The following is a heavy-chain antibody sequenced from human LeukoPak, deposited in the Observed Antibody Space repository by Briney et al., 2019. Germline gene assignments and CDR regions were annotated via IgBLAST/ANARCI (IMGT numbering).Heavy chain of an antibody. CDR3: ARPLYYYDSSGYYSKGLLGN. CDR1: GYTFTGYY. V-gene: IGHV1-2*02. Sequence: GASVKVSCKASGYTFTGYYMHWVRQAPGQGLERMGWINPNSGGTNYAQKFQGRVTMTRDTSISTAYMELSRLRSDDTAVYYCARPLYYYDSSGYYSKGLLGNWGQGTLVTVSS. CDR2: INPNSGGT. J-gene: IGHJ4*02. D-gene: IGHD3-22*01.